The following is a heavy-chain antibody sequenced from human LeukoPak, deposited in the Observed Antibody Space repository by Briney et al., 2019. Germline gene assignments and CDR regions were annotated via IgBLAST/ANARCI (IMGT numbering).Heavy chain of an antibody. CDR2: MNPNSGNT. V-gene: IGHV1-8*01. D-gene: IGHD3-3*01. Sequence: GASVKVSCKASGYTFTSYDINWVRQATGQGLEWMGWMNPNSGNTGYAQKFQGRVTMTRNTSISTAYMELSSLRSEDTAVYYCARDLCDFWSGYYSDYYYYGMDVWGQGTTVTVSS. CDR3: ARDLCDFWSGYYSDYYYYGMDV. J-gene: IGHJ6*02. CDR1: GYTFTSYD.